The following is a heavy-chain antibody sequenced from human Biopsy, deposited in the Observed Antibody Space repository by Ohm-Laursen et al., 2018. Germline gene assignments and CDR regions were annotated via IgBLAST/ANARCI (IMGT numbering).Heavy chain of an antibody. Sequence: SETLSLTCTVSGDSIISYYWKWIRQPPGKGLEWIGHVYNGGITNYNPSLKSRVTISKDTSKNQFSLQVNSVTAADTAVYYCARTPRDSFWSGSYKRGLWFDPWGQGTLVIVSS. D-gene: IGHD3-3*01. CDR2: VYNGGIT. J-gene: IGHJ5*02. CDR1: GDSIISYY. CDR3: ARTPRDSFWSGSYKRGLWFDP. V-gene: IGHV4-59*01.